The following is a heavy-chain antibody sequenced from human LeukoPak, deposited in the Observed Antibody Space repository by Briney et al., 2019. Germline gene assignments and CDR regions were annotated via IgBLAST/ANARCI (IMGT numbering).Heavy chain of an antibody. J-gene: IGHJ5*01. CDR2: ISGSGGDT. CDR1: GLTFSNNA. V-gene: IGHV3-23*01. CDR3: ASGFDSVXVGXXXWLXS. Sequence: PGGSLRLSCAASGLTFSNNAMTWVRQAPGKWLEWVSSISGSGGDTYYADSVQGRFAISRDNSRTTLYLQMNSLRAEDTAIYYCASGFDSVXVGXXXWLXSWGQGTL. D-gene: IGHD2-21*01.